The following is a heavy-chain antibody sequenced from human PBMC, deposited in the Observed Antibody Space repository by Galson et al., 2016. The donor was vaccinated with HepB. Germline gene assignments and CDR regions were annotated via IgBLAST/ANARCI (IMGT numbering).Heavy chain of an antibody. CDR3: SREDSAWGNDY. CDR2: LSSGGTA. V-gene: IGHV3-66*01. Sequence: SLRLSCAASGFLVSDKYMSWVRQAPGKGLEWVSLLSSGGTAYYADSVKGRFTVSRDKSKNTLYLQMSSLRAEDTAMYYCSREDSAWGNDYWGQGTLVTVSS. CDR1: GFLVSDKY. J-gene: IGHJ4*02. D-gene: IGHD6-19*01.